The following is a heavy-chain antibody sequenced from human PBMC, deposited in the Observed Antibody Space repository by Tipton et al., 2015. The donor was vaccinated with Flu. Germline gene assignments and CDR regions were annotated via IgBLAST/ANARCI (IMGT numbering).Heavy chain of an antibody. D-gene: IGHD3-22*01. CDR1: GFTFSNFA. CDR3: AKCPSYYYDSSGSNPFFDY. V-gene: IGHV3-33*06. Sequence: SLRLSCAASGFTFSNFAMHRVRQAPGKGLEWVAGIWYDGSNKYYADSVKGRFTISRDNSKNTLYLQMNSLRAEDTAIYYCAKCPSYYYDSSGSNPFFDYGGQGTRVTFSS. J-gene: IGHJ4*02. CDR2: IWYDGSNK.